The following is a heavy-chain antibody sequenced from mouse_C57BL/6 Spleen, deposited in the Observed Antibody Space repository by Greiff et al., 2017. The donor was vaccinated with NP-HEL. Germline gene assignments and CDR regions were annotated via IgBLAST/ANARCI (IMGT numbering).Heavy chain of an antibody. D-gene: IGHD2-4*01. CDR2: INPNNGGT. CDR1: GHTFTDYY. CDR3: ELTTMILDY. J-gene: IGHJ2*01. V-gene: IGHV1-26*01. Sequence: EVQLQQSGPELVKPGASVKISCKASGHTFTDYYMNWVKQSHGKSLEWIGDINPNNGGTSYNQKFKGKATLTVDKSSSTAYMELRSLTSEDSAVYYCELTTMILDYWGQGTTLTVSS.